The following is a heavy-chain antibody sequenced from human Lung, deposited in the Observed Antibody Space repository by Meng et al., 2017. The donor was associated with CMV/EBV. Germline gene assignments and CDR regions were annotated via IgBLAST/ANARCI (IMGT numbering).Heavy chain of an antibody. J-gene: IGHJ4*02. D-gene: IGHD3-3*01. CDR1: GGSFSGYY. V-gene: IGHV4-34*01. CDR2: INHSGST. CDR3: ARATYYDFWSGYPYFDD. Sequence: SETXSLTCAVYGGSFSGYYWSWIRQPPGKGLEWIGEINHSGSTNYNPSLKSRVTISVDTSKNQFSLKLSSVTAADTAVYYCARATYYDFWSGYPYFDDWGQGXLVTVSS.